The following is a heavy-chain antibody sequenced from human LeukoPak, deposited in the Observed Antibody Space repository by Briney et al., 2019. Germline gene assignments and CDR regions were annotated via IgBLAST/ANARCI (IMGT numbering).Heavy chain of an antibody. CDR3: ARVRGSSTSCLFDY. V-gene: IGHV4-31*03. Sequence: PSETLSLTCTVSGGSISSGGYYWSWIRPHPGQGLEGIGYIYYSGNTYYNPSLKSRVTISVDTSKNQFSLKLSSATAAGTAVYYCARVRGSSTSCLFDYWGQGTLVSVSS. D-gene: IGHD2-2*01. CDR2: IYYSGNT. CDR1: GGSISSGGYY. J-gene: IGHJ4*02.